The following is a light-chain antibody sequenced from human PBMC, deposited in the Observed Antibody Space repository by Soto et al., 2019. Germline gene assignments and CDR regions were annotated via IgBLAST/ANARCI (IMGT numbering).Light chain of an antibody. CDR1: SSDVGSNNR. J-gene: IGLJ1*01. Sequence: QSALTQPPSVSGSPGQSVAIPCTGTSSDVGSNNRVSWYQQPPGTAPKLMIYDVSNRPSGIPDRFSGSKSANTASLTISGLQAEDEADYYCSSYTTSNTYVFGTGTKLTVL. V-gene: IGLV2-18*02. CDR3: SSYTTSNTYV. CDR2: DVS.